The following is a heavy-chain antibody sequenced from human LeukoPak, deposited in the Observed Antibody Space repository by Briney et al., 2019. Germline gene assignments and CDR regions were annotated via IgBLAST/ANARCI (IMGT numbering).Heavy chain of an antibody. J-gene: IGHJ4*02. CDR2: ISYDGSNE. V-gene: IGHV3-30*03. D-gene: IGHD1-26*01. Sequence: GGSLRLSCAASGFSFSDYGIHWVRQAPGKGLEWVALISYDGSNEYYANSVKGRFTISRDNSRNTVSLQMSSLRAEDTAVYYCAREILGATAYWGQGTLVTVSS. CDR1: GFSFSDYG. CDR3: AREILGATAY.